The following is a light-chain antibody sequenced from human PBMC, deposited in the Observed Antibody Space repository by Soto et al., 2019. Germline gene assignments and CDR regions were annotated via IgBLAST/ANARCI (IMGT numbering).Light chain of an antibody. V-gene: IGKV3-20*01. CDR1: QSVSSSY. Sequence: EIVLTQSPGTLSLSPGERATLSCRASQSVSSSYLAWYQQKPGQPPRLLIYGASSRATGIPDRFSGSGYGKDFTLTISRLEPDDFAVYFCKQYDTSPGYTFGQATKLAIK. CDR2: GAS. J-gene: IGKJ2*01. CDR3: KQYDTSPGYT.